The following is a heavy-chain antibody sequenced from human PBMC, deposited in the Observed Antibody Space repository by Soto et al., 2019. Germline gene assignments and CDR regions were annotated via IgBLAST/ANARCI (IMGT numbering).Heavy chain of an antibody. CDR3: AKDRSSTSCYAFAY. V-gene: IGHV3-23*01. CDR2: IGGSSGST. J-gene: IGHJ4*02. Sequence: GSLRLSCAASGFTFRSYAMSWVRQAPGKGLEWVSAIGGSSGSTDYADSVKGRFTISRDNSKNTLFLQMNSLRAEDTAVYYCAKDRSSTSCYAFAYWGQGTLVTVSS. D-gene: IGHD2-2*01. CDR1: GFTFRSYA.